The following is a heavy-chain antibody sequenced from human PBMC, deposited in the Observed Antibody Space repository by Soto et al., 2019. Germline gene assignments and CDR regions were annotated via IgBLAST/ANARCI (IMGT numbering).Heavy chain of an antibody. J-gene: IGHJ4*02. V-gene: IGHV1-46*01. Sequence: ASVKVSCKASGYTFTHYYIHWVRRAPGQGLEWMGMINPSGGSTDYAQKFQGRVTMTTDTSTTTVYMELSSLRSDDTAVYYCARPPFPGCINGVCYPCDHWGQGTQVTVSS. CDR1: GYTFTHYY. D-gene: IGHD2-8*01. CDR2: INPSGGST. CDR3: ARPPFPGCINGVCYPCDH.